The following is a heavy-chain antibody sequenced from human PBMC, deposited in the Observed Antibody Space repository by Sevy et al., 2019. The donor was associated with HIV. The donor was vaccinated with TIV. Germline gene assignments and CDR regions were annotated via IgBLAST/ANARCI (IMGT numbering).Heavy chain of an antibody. J-gene: IGHJ4*02. V-gene: IGHV3-30-3*01. CDR1: GFTFSDYS. D-gene: IGHD3-9*01. Sequence: GGSLRLSCAASGFTFSDYSMHWVRQAPGKGLEWVATISYDGSNKHYADSVKGRFTLSRDISKNTLYLQMNSLRVEDTAVYYCARHTGEPYYFEIWGQGTLVTVSS. CDR3: ARHTGEPYYFEI. CDR2: ISYDGSNK.